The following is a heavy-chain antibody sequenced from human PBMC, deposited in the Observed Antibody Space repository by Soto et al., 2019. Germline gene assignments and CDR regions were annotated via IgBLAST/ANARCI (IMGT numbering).Heavy chain of an antibody. CDR2: IYSGGAT. D-gene: IGHD6-19*01. J-gene: IGHJ3*02. CDR3: VRVLKSIGWDNDVFDI. V-gene: IGHV3-53*01. CDR1: GFSVSTSH. Sequence: GSLRLSCAAAGFSVSTSHMNWVRQTPGKGLEWVSVIYSGGATYYAASVKGRFTISRDKSKNTVYLQMNSLRADDTAVYYCVRVLKSIGWDNDVFDIWGQGTMVTVS.